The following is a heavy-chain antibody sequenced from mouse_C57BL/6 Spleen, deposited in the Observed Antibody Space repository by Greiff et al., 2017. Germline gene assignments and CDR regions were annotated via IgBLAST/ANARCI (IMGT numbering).Heavy chain of an antibody. J-gene: IGHJ3*01. V-gene: IGHV1-62-2*01. D-gene: IGHD2-3*01. CDR3: ARHEDGKHLDGYWLAY. CDR2: FYPGSGSI. CDR1: GYTFTEYT. Sequence: QVQLQQSGAELVKPGASVKLSCKASGYTFTEYTIHWVKQRSGQGLAWIGWFYPGSGSIKYNEKFKDKATLTAYKSSSTVYLELSRLTSEDSAVYFCARHEDGKHLDGYWLAYWGQGTLVTVSA.